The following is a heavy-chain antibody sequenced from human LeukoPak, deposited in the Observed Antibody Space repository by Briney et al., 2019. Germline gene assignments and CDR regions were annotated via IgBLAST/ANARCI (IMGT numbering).Heavy chain of an antibody. CDR1: GYSISSGYF. CDR3: ARRDSSGYYFKDMDY. D-gene: IGHD3-22*01. Sequence: SETLSLTCTVSGYSISSGYFWGWIRRPPGKGLEWIGIIHSGESPYYSPPLESRVTISVDKSKNQFSLKLSSVTAADTAVYYCARRDSSGYYFKDMDYWGQGTLVTVSS. CDR2: IHSGESP. V-gene: IGHV4-38-2*02. J-gene: IGHJ4*02.